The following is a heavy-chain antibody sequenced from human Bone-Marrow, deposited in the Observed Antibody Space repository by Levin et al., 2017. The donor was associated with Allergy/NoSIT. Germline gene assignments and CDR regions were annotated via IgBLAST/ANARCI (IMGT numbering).Heavy chain of an antibody. D-gene: IGHD4-17*01. Sequence: KVSCKGSGYSFTSYWIGWVRQMPGKGLEWMGIIYPGDSDTRYSPSFQGQVTISADKSISTAYLQWSSLKASDTAMYYCARLKGTVTTPDAFDIWGQGTMVTVSS. V-gene: IGHV5-51*01. CDR3: ARLKGTVTTPDAFDI. CDR1: GYSFTSYW. CDR2: IYPGDSDT. J-gene: IGHJ3*02.